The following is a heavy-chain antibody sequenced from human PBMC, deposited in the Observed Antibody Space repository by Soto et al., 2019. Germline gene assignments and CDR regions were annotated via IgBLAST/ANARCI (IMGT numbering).Heavy chain of an antibody. J-gene: IGHJ4*02. D-gene: IGHD6-13*01. V-gene: IGHV1-3*01. CDR1: GYTFTSYA. Sequence: QVQLVQSGAEVKKPGASVKVSCKASGYTFTSYAMHWVRQAPGQRLEWMGWINAGNGNTKYSQKFQGRVTITRDTSASTAYMELSILRSEDTAVYYCARDRAVAAAGDYWGQGTLVTVSS. CDR3: ARDRAVAAAGDY. CDR2: INAGNGNT.